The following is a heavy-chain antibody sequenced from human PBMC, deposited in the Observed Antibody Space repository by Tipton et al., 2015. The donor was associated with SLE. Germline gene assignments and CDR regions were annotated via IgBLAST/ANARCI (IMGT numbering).Heavy chain of an antibody. J-gene: IGHJ3*02. D-gene: IGHD3-16*02. CDR2: IIHSGVT. CDR1: GESFNGYF. CDR3: ARGSDYDYVWGSYRLNTAFDI. V-gene: IGHV4-34*12. Sequence: TLSLTCAVYGESFNGYFWTWIRQPPGKGLEWIAEIIHSGVTNYNPSLRSRVTISVDMSKNQVSLKLSSVTAADTAVYYCARGSDYDYVWGSYRLNTAFDIWGQGTRVTVSS.